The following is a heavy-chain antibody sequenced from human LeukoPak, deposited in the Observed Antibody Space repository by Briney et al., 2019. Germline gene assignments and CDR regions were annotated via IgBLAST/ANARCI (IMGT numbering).Heavy chain of an antibody. CDR3: ATGPYSYDSSGAFDI. Sequence: SETLSLTCTVSGDSISSGDYYWSWIRQPAGKGLEWIGRISSSGSTNYNPSLKSRVTIPVDTSKNQFSLKLSSVTAADTAVYFCATGPYSYDSSGAFDIWGQGTMVTVSS. CDR1: GDSISSGDYY. V-gene: IGHV4-61*02. D-gene: IGHD3-22*01. CDR2: ISSSGST. J-gene: IGHJ3*02.